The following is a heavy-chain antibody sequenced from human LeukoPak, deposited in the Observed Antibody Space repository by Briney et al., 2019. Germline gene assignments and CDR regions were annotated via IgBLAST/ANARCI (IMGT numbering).Heavy chain of an antibody. J-gene: IGHJ4*02. V-gene: IGHV3-15*01. Sequence: GGSLRLSCAASGFTFSSYAMSWVRQAPGKGLEWIGRIKSKTDGGTTDYTAPVKGRFTISRDDSENTLYLQMNSLTTEDTAVYYCATESPSLDYWGQGTRVTVSS. CDR1: GFTFSSYA. CDR2: IKSKTDGGTT. CDR3: ATESPSLDY.